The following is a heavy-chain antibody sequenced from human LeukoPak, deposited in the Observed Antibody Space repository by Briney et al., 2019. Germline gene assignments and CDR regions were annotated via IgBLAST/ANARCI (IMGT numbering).Heavy chain of an antibody. CDR1: GGSISSYY. D-gene: IGHD3-10*01. J-gene: IGHJ1*01. Sequence: PSETLSLTCTVSGGSISSYYWSWIRQPPGKGLEWIAYIYYSGSTNYNPSLKSRVTISVDTPKDQFSLKLYSVTAADTAVYYCARHLVYGSGTQPYFDLWRRGTLVTVSS. CDR3: ARHLVYGSGTQPYFDL. CDR2: IYYSGST. V-gene: IGHV4-59*08.